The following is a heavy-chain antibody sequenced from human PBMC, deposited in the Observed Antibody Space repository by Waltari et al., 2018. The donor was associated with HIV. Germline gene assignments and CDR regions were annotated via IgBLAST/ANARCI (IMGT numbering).Heavy chain of an antibody. J-gene: IGHJ4*02. CDR3: ARDYCSSSSCTVDY. CDR2: ISTSRSSE. D-gene: IGHD2-2*01. Sequence: EVQLVESGGGLVQPGGSLRLSCVGSGFTFSSYSMNWVRQAAGKGVEWVSYISTSRSSEYDADSVKGRFTISRDDAKNSLFLQMSSLRTEDTAVYYCARDYCSSSSCTVDYWGQGALVTVSS. CDR1: GFTFSSYS. V-gene: IGHV3-48*01.